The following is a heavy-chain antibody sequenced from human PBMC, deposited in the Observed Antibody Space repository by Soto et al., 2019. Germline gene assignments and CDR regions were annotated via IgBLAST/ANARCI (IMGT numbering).Heavy chain of an antibody. V-gene: IGHV4-4*02. CDR2: SHQSGNT. Sequence: QVQLQESGPGLVKPSGTLSLTCAVSGVSIGSHDWWTWVRQPPGKGLEGIGESHQSGNTNYTSSLESRVTLGLDKSKNHFALQLSSGPVADTAVYYCAARDTGRVDWGQGTLVTVSS. D-gene: IGHD5-18*01. CDR1: GVSIGSHDW. J-gene: IGHJ4*02. CDR3: AARDTGRVD.